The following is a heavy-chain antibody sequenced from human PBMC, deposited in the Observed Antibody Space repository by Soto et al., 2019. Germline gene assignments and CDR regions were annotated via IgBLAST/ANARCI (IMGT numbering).Heavy chain of an antibody. CDR2: MNPDSGDT. J-gene: IGHJ4*02. D-gene: IGHD2-15*01. CDR1: GYPFDSFD. V-gene: IGHV1-8*01. Sequence: QVQLVQSGAEVKKPGASVKVSCAASGYPFDSFDINWVRQAAGQGLEWMGWMNPDSGDTAVAQRFQDRIIMTRTTSTSTAYMELSSLTPDDSAVYFGVRQPGGVATPGDDYWGQGTLVTVSS. CDR3: VRQPGGVATPGDDY.